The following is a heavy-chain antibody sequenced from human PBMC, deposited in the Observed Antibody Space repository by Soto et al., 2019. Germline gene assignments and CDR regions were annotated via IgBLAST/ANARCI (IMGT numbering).Heavy chain of an antibody. Sequence: QVQLQESGPGLVKPSGTLSLTCAVSGGSISSSNWWCWVRQPPGKGLEWIGEIYHRGSTNYNPSLRSRVTLSVDKAKRQFPLGLSSVTAADTAVYYCASKTSGYQRGWFDPWGQGTLVTVSS. D-gene: IGHD3-22*01. CDR3: ASKTSGYQRGWFDP. V-gene: IGHV4-4*02. CDR1: GGSISSSNW. CDR2: IYHRGST. J-gene: IGHJ5*02.